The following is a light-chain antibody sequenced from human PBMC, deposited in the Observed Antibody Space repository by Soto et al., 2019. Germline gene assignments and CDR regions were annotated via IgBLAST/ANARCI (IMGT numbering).Light chain of an antibody. CDR1: SSDVGAYDF. Sequence: QSALTQPASVSGSPGQSIAISCTGTSSDVGAYDFVSWYQQHPDKAPKLLIYEVSNRPSGVSDRFSGSKSVNTATLTISGLQAEDEADYYCCSYAGSSTVVFGGGTKLTVL. CDR3: CSYAGSSTVV. CDR2: EVS. V-gene: IGLV2-14*03. J-gene: IGLJ2*01.